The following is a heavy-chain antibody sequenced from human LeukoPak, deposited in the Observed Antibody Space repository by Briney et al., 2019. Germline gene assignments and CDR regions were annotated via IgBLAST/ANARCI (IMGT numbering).Heavy chain of an antibody. J-gene: IGHJ6*02. CDR2: INHSGST. Sequence: KASETLSLTCAVYGGSFSGYYWTWIRQPPGKGLEWIGEINHSGSTNYNPSLKSRVIISVDTSKNQFSLNLNSVTAADTAVYYCARGSSNTIFGRGYYYGMDVWGQGTTVTVSS. D-gene: IGHD3-3*01. V-gene: IGHV4-34*01. CDR3: ARGSSNTIFGRGYYYGMDV. CDR1: GGSFSGYY.